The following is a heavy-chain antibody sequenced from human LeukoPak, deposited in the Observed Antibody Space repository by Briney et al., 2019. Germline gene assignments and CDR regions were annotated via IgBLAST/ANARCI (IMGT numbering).Heavy chain of an antibody. J-gene: IGHJ4*02. CDR3: ARHLTDSSIGIQY. CDR2: IHTSERA. Sequence: SETLSLTCTVSPGSITTYYWSWIRQPPGKGLEWLGYIHTSERAKYSPSLKSRVTVSVDTSTNQFSLKLRPVTAADTAVYYCARHLTDSSIGIQYRGQGTLVTVSS. D-gene: IGHD5-18*01. CDR1: PGSITTYY. V-gene: IGHV4-4*09.